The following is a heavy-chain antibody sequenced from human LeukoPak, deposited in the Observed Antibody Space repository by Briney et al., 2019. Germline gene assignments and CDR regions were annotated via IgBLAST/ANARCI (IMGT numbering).Heavy chain of an antibody. CDR3: ARQGYSSSSGGQVFYGMDV. Sequence: PSETQSLTCTLPADSIRSSSSYWGWIRQPPGKALEWTALIYSRGTTYHNPPLKSRTPLSVETPQNQFSLKLSSVTAACTTVYYCARQGYSSSSGGQVFYGMDVWGQGTTVTVSS. V-gene: IGHV4-39*01. J-gene: IGHJ6*02. D-gene: IGHD6-6*01. CDR1: ADSIRSSSSY. CDR2: IYSRGTT.